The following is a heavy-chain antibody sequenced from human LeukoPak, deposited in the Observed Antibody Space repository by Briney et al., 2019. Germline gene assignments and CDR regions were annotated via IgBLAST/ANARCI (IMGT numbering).Heavy chain of an antibody. J-gene: IGHJ4*02. CDR2: INHSGST. CDR1: GGSFSGYY. CDR3: AVPYCSSTSCFPPPGY. V-gene: IGHV4-34*01. D-gene: IGHD2-2*01. Sequence: SETLSLTCAVYGGSFSGYYWSWLRQPPGKGLEWIGEINHSGSTNYNPSLKSRVTISVDTSKNQFSLKLSSVTAADTAVYYCAVPYCSSTSCFPPPGYWGQGTLVTVSS.